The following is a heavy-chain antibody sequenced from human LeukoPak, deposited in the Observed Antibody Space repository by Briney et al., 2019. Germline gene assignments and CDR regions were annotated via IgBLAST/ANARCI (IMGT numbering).Heavy chain of an antibody. CDR1: GGTFSSYA. CDR2: IIPIFCTA. CDR3: AKDRRCSGGSCKPDNWFDP. V-gene: IGHV1-69*01. J-gene: IGHJ5*02. D-gene: IGHD2-15*01. Sequence: SVKVSCKASGGTFSSYAISGVRQAPGQGLEWMGGIIPIFCTANYAQKFQVRGTITADESTGTAYMELSSLRSEDTGVYYCAKDRRCSGGSCKPDNWFDPWGQGTLVTVSS.